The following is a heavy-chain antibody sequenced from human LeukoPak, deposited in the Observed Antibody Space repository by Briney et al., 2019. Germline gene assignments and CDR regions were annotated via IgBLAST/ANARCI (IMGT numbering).Heavy chain of an antibody. V-gene: IGHV4-59*01. J-gene: IGHJ5*02. D-gene: IGHD6-19*01. CDR2: IYYSGST. Sequence: SETLSLTCTVSGGSISSYYWSWIRQPPGKGLEWIGYIYYSGSTSYNPSLKSRVTISVDTSKNRFSLKLRSVTAADTAVYYCARDPYSSGWYASFDPWGQGTLVTVSS. CDR3: ARDPYSSGWYASFDP. CDR1: GGSISSYY.